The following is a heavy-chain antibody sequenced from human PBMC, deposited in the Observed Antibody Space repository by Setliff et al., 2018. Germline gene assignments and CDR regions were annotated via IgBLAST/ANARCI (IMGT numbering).Heavy chain of an antibody. D-gene: IGHD2-21*01. J-gene: IGHJ6*02. Sequence: PSETLSLTCSVYGESFSNNYWSWIRQTPGKGLEWIGESNHGGSTSYHPSLKSRLTMSVDTSKNQFSLKLTSVTAADTAVYYCATRTFAVIPHSGLGLDYFYGMDAWGRGTTVTVSS. V-gene: IGHV4-34*01. CDR3: ATRTFAVIPHSGLGLDYFYGMDA. CDR1: GESFSNNY. CDR2: SNHGGST.